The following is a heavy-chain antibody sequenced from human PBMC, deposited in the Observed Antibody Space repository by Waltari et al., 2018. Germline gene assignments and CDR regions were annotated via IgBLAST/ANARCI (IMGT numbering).Heavy chain of an antibody. J-gene: IGHJ4*02. CDR2: INPDGSIR. V-gene: IGHV3-74*01. CDR3: VLYSSSFLGDC. Sequence: EVQLVESGGGLVQPGGSLRLSGAASGFTFSSYWMHWVRQAAGKGLVEISMINPDGSIRNSANSVKGRFTISRDNAKNTLFLQMNSLRAEDTAVYYCVLYSSSFLGDCWGQGTLVTVSS. CDR1: GFTFSSYW. D-gene: IGHD6-13*01.